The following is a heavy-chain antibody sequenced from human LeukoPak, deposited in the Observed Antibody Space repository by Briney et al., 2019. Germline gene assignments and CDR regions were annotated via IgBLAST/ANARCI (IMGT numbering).Heavy chain of an antibody. CDR2: ISYSSNTI. Sequence: GGSLRLSCAASGFTFSSYNMNWVRQAPGKGLEWVSYISYSSNTIYYADSVKGRFTISRDNARNSLYLQMNSLRAEDTAVYYCARAPRYYYYMDVWGKGTTVTVSS. J-gene: IGHJ6*03. CDR1: GFTFSSYN. V-gene: IGHV3-48*01. CDR3: ARAPRYYYYMDV.